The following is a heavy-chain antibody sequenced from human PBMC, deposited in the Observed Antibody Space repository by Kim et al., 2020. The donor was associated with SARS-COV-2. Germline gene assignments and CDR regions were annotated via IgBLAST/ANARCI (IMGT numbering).Heavy chain of an antibody. J-gene: IGHJ4*02. CDR3: ARLQGDSGYDYEI. CDR2: INPNSGGT. V-gene: IGHV1-2*02. D-gene: IGHD5-12*01. CDR1: GYTFTGYY. Sequence: ASVKVSCKASGYTFTGYYMHWVRQAPGQGLEWMGWINPNSGGTNYAQKFQGRVTMTRDTSISTAYMELSRLRSDDTAVYYCARLQGDSGYDYEIWGQGTLVTVSS.